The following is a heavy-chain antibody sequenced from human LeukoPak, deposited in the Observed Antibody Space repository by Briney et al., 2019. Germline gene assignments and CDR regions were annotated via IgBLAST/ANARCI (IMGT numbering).Heavy chain of an antibody. CDR2: IRFDGSDK. D-gene: IGHD2-2*01. CDR3: ARGREDIVVVPAAFDI. Sequence: GGSLRLSCAASGFTFSSYGMHWVRQAPGKGLEWVTFIRFDGSDKYYADSVKGRFTISRDNSKNTLYLQMNSLRAEDTAVYYCARGREDIVVVPAAFDIWGQGTMVTVSS. J-gene: IGHJ3*02. V-gene: IGHV3-30*02. CDR1: GFTFSSYG.